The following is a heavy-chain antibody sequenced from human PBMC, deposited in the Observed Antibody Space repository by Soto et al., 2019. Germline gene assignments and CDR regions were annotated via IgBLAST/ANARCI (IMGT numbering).Heavy chain of an antibody. J-gene: IGHJ4*02. CDR2: IYYSGGT. CDR1: GDSVSSGSYY. V-gene: IGHV4-61*01. Sequence: QVQLQESGPGLVKPSETLSLTCSVSGDSVSSGSYYWSWIRQPPGKGLEWIGYIYYSGGTNYNPSPKRRVTMSVDTSKNQFSLRLSSVTAADAAVYYCARILRSTAVDFWGQGTLVTVSS. CDR3: ARILRSTAVDF. D-gene: IGHD6-25*01.